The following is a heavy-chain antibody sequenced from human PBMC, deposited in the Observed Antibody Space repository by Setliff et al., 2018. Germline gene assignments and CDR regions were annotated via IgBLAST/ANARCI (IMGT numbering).Heavy chain of an antibody. CDR1: GFTFSSYA. CDR2: VSGSGGST. D-gene: IGHD2-15*01. Sequence: GGSLRLSCAASGFTFSSYAMSWVRQAPGKGLEWVSAVSGSGGSTYYADSVKGRFTISRDNSKNTLYLQMNSLRAEDTAVYYCARARARGQILSHMYLDFWGRETWSPSPQ. V-gene: IGHV3-23*01. J-gene: IGHJ4*02. CDR3: ARARARGQILSHMYLDF.